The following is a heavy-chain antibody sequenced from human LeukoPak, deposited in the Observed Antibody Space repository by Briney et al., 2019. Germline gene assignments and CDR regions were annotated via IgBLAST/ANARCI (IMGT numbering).Heavy chain of an antibody. Sequence: ASVKVSCKASGGTFSSYAISWVRQAPGQGLEWMGGIIPIFGTANYAQKFQGRVTITADESTSTAYMELSSLRSEDTAVYYCARGPMATTPRTYNWFDPWGQGTLVTVSS. J-gene: IGHJ5*02. CDR1: GGTFSSYA. V-gene: IGHV1-69*13. CDR3: ARGPMATTPRTYNWFDP. D-gene: IGHD5-24*01. CDR2: IIPIFGTA.